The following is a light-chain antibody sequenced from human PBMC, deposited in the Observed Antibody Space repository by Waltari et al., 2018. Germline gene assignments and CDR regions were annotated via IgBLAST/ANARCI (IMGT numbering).Light chain of an antibody. J-gene: IGKJ4*01. V-gene: IGKV3-11*01. CDR1: HSVTND. Sequence: VLTQSPPILSLSPGERASLSCRTSHSVTNDLAWYQQKPGQAPILLIYDTSNRATGIPARFSGSGFGTDFTLTISSLEPEDFAVYYCQQRRDWPLTFGGGTKVEIK. CDR3: QQRRDWPLT. CDR2: DTS.